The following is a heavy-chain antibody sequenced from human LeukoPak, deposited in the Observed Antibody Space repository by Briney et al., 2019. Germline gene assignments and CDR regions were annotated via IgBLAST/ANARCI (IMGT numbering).Heavy chain of an antibody. D-gene: IGHD6-19*01. CDR1: GFTFSSYA. CDR2: ISYDGSNK. CDR3: ARRTGAAPGEFFLH. Sequence: GGSLRLSCAASGFTFSSYAMHWVRQAPGKGLEWVAVISYDGSNKYYADSVKGRFTISRDNSKNMVYLQMNSLTAEDTAIYYCARRTGAAPGEFFLHWGQGTLVTVSS. V-gene: IGHV3-30*14. J-gene: IGHJ1*01.